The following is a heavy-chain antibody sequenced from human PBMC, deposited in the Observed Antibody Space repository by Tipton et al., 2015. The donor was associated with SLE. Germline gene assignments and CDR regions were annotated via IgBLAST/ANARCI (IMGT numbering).Heavy chain of an antibody. D-gene: IGHD3-3*01. Sequence: LVQSSETLSLTCSVSGDSIISSSYYWGWIRQPPGKGLEWIGSMYYSGSTYYNPSLKSRVTISVDTSKNQFSLMLRSVTAADTAVYYCARDGPYYDFWSGMGTFDIWGQGTMVTVSS. CDR1: GDSIISSSYY. V-gene: IGHV4-39*07. CDR2: MYYSGST. J-gene: IGHJ3*02. CDR3: ARDGPYYDFWSGMGTFDI.